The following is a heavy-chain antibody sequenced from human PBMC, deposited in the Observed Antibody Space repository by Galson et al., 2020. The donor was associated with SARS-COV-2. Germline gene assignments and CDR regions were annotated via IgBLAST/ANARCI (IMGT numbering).Heavy chain of an antibody. CDR3: ARTPYFDTSGYYGWDYYFEY. Sequence: ASVKVSCKASGYTFISYGISWVRQAPGQGLEWTGWISTYNGNTNYAQNLQGRATMTTDTSTNTAYMHLRSLRSDDTAVYYCARTPYFDTSGYYGWDYYFEYWGQGTLVCVSS. CDR1: GYTFISYG. J-gene: IGHJ4*02. CDR2: ISTYNGNT. D-gene: IGHD3-22*01. V-gene: IGHV1-18*01.